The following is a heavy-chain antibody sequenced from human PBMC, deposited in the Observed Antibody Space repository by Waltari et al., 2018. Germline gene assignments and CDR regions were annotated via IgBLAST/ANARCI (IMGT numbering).Heavy chain of an antibody. Sequence: QVQLQESGPGLVKPSQTLSLTCPVSGGPISSGDYFWSWIRQPPGKGLEWIGYIYYSGSTYYNPSLRSRVTISVDTSKNQFSLKLSSVAAADTAVYYCARAQYYDSGSYIAYWGQGTLVAVSS. D-gene: IGHD3-10*01. CDR3: ARAQYYDSGSYIAY. CDR1: GGPISSGDYF. V-gene: IGHV4-30-4*01. J-gene: IGHJ4*02. CDR2: IYYSGST.